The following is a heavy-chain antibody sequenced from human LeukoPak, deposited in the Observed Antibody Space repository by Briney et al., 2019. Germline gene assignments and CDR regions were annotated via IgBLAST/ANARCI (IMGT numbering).Heavy chain of an antibody. D-gene: IGHD6-19*01. Sequence: ASVKVSCKASGYTFTSNYIHWVRQAPGQGLEWMGMIYPRDGSTSYAQKFQGRVTVTRDTSTSTVHMELSGLRSEDTAVYYCARGLESSGWYGMDVWGQGTTIIVSS. CDR1: GYTFTSNY. CDR2: IYPRDGST. CDR3: ARGLESSGWYGMDV. V-gene: IGHV1-46*01. J-gene: IGHJ6*02.